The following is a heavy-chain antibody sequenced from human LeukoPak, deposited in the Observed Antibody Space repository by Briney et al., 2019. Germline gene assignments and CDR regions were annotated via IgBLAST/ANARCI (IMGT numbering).Heavy chain of an antibody. CDR1: GFTFSSYG. CDR3: AKGAGVLDDSSGYYPYYYYYMDV. V-gene: IGHV3-30*02. Sequence: GGSLRLSCAASGFTFSSYGMHWVRQAPGKGLEWVAFIRYDGSNKYYADSVKGRFTISRDNSKNTLYLQMNSLRAEDTAVYYCAKGAGVLDDSSGYYPYYYYYMDVWGKGTTVTVSS. D-gene: IGHD3-22*01. J-gene: IGHJ6*03. CDR2: IRYDGSNK.